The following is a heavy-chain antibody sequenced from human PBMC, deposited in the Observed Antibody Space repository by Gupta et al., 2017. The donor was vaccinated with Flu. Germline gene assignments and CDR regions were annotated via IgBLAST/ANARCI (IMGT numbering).Heavy chain of an antibody. Sequence: QVQLVESGGGLVKPGGSLRLSCAASGFTFSDYYMSWIRQAPGKGLEWVSYISSSSSYTNYADSVKGRFTISRDNAKNSLYLQMNSLRAEDTAVYYCARGKGSSSALGEGFRVYFDYWGQGTLVTVSS. CDR3: ARGKGSSSALGEGFRVYFDY. CDR2: ISSSSSYT. J-gene: IGHJ4*02. D-gene: IGHD3-16*01. CDR1: GFTFSDYY. V-gene: IGHV3-11*05.